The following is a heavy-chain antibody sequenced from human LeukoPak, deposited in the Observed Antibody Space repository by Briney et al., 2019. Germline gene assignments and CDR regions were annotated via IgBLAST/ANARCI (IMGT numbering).Heavy chain of an antibody. J-gene: IGHJ4*02. V-gene: IGHV3-7*01. CDR2: IKEDGSEK. Sequence: PGGSLGLSCAASGFTFSNYWMTWVRQAPGKGLEWVANIKEDGSEKYYVDSVKGRFTISKDNAHNSLYLQMNSLRVEDTAVYYCARDETRRFDYWGQGTLVTVSS. CDR3: ARDETRRFDY. CDR1: GFTFSNYW.